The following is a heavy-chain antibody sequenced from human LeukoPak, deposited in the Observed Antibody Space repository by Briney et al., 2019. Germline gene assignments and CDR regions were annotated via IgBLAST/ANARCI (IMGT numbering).Heavy chain of an antibody. J-gene: IGHJ4*02. CDR3: ARTSEGGYFDY. CDR1: GFTFSNYW. V-gene: IGHV3-74*01. Sequence: GESLRPSCAVSGFTFSNYWMHWVRQAPGKGLVWVSRINGDGSSTTYADSLKGRFTISRDNAKNTLYLQMNSLRAEDTAVYYCARTSEGGYFDYWGQGAVVTVSS. CDR2: INGDGSST.